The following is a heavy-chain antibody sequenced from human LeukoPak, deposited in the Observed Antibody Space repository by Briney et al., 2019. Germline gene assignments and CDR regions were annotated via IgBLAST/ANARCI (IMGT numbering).Heavy chain of an antibody. CDR2: IYYSGST. V-gene: IGHV4-59*08. CDR1: GGSISSYY. D-gene: IGHD6-19*01. J-gene: IGHJ3*01. Sequence: TSETLSLTCTVSGGSISSYYWSWIRQPPGKGLEWIAYIYYSGSTNYNPSLKSRVTISVDTSKNQFSLKLSSVTAADTAVYYCARHIPVSYDAFDLWGRGTTVTVSS. CDR3: ARHIPVSYDAFDL.